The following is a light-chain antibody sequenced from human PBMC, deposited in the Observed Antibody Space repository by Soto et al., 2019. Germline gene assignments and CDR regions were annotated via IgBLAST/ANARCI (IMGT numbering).Light chain of an antibody. V-gene: IGKV1-5*01. J-gene: IGKJ1*01. CDR1: QSTSSW. Sequence: DIQMTQSPSTLSSSVGDTVTVTCRASQSTSSWLAWYQQKPGKAPKLLIYDASSLESGVPSRFSGSGSGTEFTLTISSLQPDDFVTYYCQQYNSYSLTFGQGTKVDI. CDR2: DAS. CDR3: QQYNSYSLT.